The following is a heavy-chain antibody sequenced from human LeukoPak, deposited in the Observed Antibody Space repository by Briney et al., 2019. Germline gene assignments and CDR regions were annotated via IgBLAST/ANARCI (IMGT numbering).Heavy chain of an antibody. CDR2: INHSGST. CDR1: GGSFSGYY. D-gene: IGHD3-10*01. J-gene: IGHJ6*03. V-gene: IGHV4-34*01. Sequence: SETLSLTCAVYGGSFSGYYWSWIRQPPGKGLEWIGEINHSGSTNFNPSLKSRVTISVDTSKNQFSLKLSSVTAADTAVYYCARGSRITMVRGVIIRATTHYYYMDVWGKGTTVTVSS. CDR3: ARGSRITMVRGVIIRATTHYYYMDV.